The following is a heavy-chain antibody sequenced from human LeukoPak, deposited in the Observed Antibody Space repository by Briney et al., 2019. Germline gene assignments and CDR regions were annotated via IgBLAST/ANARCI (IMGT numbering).Heavy chain of an antibody. CDR2: IYYSGST. CDR3: ARDEYYDILTGYYSWFDP. Sequence: SETLSLTCTVSGGSISSYYWSWIRQRPGKGLEWIGYIYYSGSTNYNPSLKSRVTISVDTSKNQFSLKLSSVTAADTAVYYCARDEYYDILTGYYSWFDPWGQGTLVTVSS. J-gene: IGHJ5*02. V-gene: IGHV4-59*01. D-gene: IGHD3-9*01. CDR1: GGSISSYY.